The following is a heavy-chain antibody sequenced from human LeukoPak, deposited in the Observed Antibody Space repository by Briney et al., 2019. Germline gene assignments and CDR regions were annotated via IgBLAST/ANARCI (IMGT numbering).Heavy chain of an antibody. V-gene: IGHV3-15*01. CDR2: IKSKTDGGTT. J-gene: IGHJ6*02. Sequence: GGSLRPSCAASGFTFSNAWMSWVRQAPGKGLEWVGRIKSKTDGGTTDYAAPVKGRFTISRDDSKNTLYLQMNSLKTEDTAVYYCTTDVRGRDFWSGYYYYYYGMDVWGQGTTVTVSS. CDR3: TTDVRGRDFWSGYYYYYYGMDV. CDR1: GFTFSNAW. D-gene: IGHD3-3*01.